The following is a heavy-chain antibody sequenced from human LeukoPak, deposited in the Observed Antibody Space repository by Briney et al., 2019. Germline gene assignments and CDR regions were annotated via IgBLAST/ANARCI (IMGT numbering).Heavy chain of an antibody. D-gene: IGHD3-10*01. V-gene: IGHV3-21*01. CDR3: ARDLSSDYFDY. J-gene: IGHJ4*02. CDR1: GFTFDDYA. CDR2: ISSSSSYI. Sequence: GRSLRLSCAASGFTFDDYAMHWVRQAPGKGLEWVSSISSSSSYIYYADSVKGRFTISRDNAKNSLYLQMNSLRAEDTAVYYCARDLSSDYFDYWGQGTLVTVSS.